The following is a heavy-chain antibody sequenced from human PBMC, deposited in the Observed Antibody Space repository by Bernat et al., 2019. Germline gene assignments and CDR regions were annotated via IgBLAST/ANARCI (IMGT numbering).Heavy chain of an antibody. CDR3: TRDYTAMVDAWFDP. J-gene: IGHJ5*02. Sequence: EVQLVESGGGLVQPGRSLRLSCTASGFTFGDYAMSWFRQAPGKGLEWVGFIRRKAYGGTTEYAASVKGRFTISRDDSKSIAYLQMNSLKTEDTAVYYCTRDYTAMVDAWFDPWGQGTLVTVSS. CDR1: GFTFGDYA. CDR2: IRRKAYGGTT. D-gene: IGHD5-18*01. V-gene: IGHV3-49*03.